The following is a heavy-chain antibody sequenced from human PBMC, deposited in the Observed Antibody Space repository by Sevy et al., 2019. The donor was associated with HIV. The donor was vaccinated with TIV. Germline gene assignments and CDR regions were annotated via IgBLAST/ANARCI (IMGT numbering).Heavy chain of an antibody. V-gene: IGHV1-24*01. CDR1: GYTLTELS. Sequence: ASVKVSCKVSGYTLTELSMHWVRQAPGKELESMGGFDPEDGETIYAQKFQGRVTMTEDTSTDTAYMELSSLRSEDTAVYYCATPWGRYYYGMDVWGQGTTVTVSS. CDR2: FDPEDGET. CDR3: ATPWGRYYYGMDV. J-gene: IGHJ6*02. D-gene: IGHD3-16*01.